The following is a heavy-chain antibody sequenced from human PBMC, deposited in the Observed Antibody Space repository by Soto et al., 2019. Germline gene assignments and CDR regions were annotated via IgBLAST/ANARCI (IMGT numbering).Heavy chain of an antibody. V-gene: IGHV3-23*01. Sequence: EVHLLESGGGLVQPGGSRRLSCTASGFTFSSYAMTWVRQAPGRGLEGVSGITASGGRTFYADSVKGRFTISRDNSRSTLYLQMNSLRAEDTAVYYCAKDTRYADYVRWFDSWGQGTLVTVSS. CDR3: AKDTRYADYVRWFDS. J-gene: IGHJ5*01. D-gene: IGHD4-17*01. CDR1: GFTFSSYA. CDR2: ITASGGRT.